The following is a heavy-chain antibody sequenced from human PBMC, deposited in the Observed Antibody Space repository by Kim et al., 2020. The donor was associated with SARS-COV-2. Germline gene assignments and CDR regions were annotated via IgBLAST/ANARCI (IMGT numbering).Heavy chain of an antibody. CDR3: VRDASGAVY. D-gene: IGHD2-15*01. Sequence: GSTSYAQKFQGRVTMTRDTSTSTVYMELSSLRSEDTAVYYCVRDASGAVYWGQGTLVTVSS. J-gene: IGHJ4*02. CDR2: GST. V-gene: IGHV1-46*01.